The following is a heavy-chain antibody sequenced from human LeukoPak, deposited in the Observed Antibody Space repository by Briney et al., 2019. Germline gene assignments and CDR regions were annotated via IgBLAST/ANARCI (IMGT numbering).Heavy chain of an antibody. J-gene: IGHJ5*02. D-gene: IGHD5-18*01. Sequence: PSETLSLTCAVYGGSFSGYYWSWIRQPPGKGLEWIGEINHSGSTNYNPSLKSRVTISVGTSKNQFSLKLSSVTAADTAVYYCASLRRRGYSYGHRWFDPWGQGTLVTVSS. CDR3: ASLRRRGYSYGHRWFDP. CDR2: INHSGST. CDR1: GGSFSGYY. V-gene: IGHV4-34*01.